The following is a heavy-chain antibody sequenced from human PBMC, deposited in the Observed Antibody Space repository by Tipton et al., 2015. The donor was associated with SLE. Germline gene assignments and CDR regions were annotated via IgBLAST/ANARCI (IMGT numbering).Heavy chain of an antibody. V-gene: IGHV1-69*06. CDR3: ATGRGTDGYYTYGLDV. Sequence: QLVQSGAEVKNPGSSVKVSCKASGGTFNSFAVSWVRQAPGQGLEWVGGINILLGTSSYAQKFQGRVSISADKSTTTVYMEVSSLRSDDTAVYYCATGRGTDGYYTYGLDVWGQGATVTVSS. J-gene: IGHJ6*02. D-gene: IGHD1-7*01. CDR2: INILLGTS. CDR1: GGTFNSFA.